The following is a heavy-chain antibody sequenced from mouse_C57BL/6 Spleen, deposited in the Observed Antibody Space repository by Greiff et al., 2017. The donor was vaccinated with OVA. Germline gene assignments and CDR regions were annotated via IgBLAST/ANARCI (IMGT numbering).Heavy chain of an antibody. CDR1: GYTFTDYN. J-gene: IGHJ4*01. CDR3: ARRHGNYPCAMDY. V-gene: IGHV1-22*01. Sequence: VQLKESGPELVKPGASVKMSCKASGYTFTDYNMHWVKQSHGKSLEWIGYINPNNGGTSYNQKFKGKATLTVNKSSSTAYMELRSLTSEDSAVYYCARRHGNYPCAMDYWGQGTSVTVSS. CDR2: INPNNGGT. D-gene: IGHD2-1*01.